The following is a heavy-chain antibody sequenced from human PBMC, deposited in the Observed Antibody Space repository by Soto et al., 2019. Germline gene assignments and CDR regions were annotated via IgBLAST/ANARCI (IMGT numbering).Heavy chain of an antibody. D-gene: IGHD3-22*01. J-gene: IGHJ4*02. Sequence: QITLKESGPTLVKPTQTLTLTCTFSGFSLSTSGVGVGWIRQPPGKALEWLALIYWDDDKRYSPSLKSRLTITXDXSXNXVVLTMTNMDPVDTATYYCAHRRRYYDSSGYYYLDYWGQGTLVTVSS. V-gene: IGHV2-5*02. CDR1: GFSLSTSGVG. CDR2: IYWDDDK. CDR3: AHRRRYYDSSGYYYLDY.